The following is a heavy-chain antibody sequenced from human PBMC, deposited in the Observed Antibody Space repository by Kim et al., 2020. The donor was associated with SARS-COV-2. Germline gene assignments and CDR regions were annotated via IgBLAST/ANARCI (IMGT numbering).Heavy chain of an antibody. CDR3: AREGDGSGSYYNRYYYYYYGIDV. Sequence: SETLSLTCAVYGGSFSGYYWSWIRQPPGKGLEWIGEINHSGSTNYNPSLKSRVTISVDTSKNQFSLKLSSVTAADTAVYYCAREGDGSGSYYNRYYYYYYGIDVWGQGTTVTVSS. CDR2: INHSGST. V-gene: IGHV4-34*01. J-gene: IGHJ6*02. CDR1: GGSFSGYY. D-gene: IGHD3-10*01.